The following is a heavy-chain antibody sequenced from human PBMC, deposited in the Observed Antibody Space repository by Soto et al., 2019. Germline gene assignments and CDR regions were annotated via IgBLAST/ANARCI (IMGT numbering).Heavy chain of an antibody. CDR3: ASGEGVARDFDY. J-gene: IGHJ4*02. V-gene: IGHV4-59*01. Sequence: QVQLQESGPGLVKPSETLSLTCTVSGGSISSYYWSWIRQPPGKGLEWIGYIYYSGSTNYNPSLKSRVTISVDTSKNQFSLKLSSVTAADTAVYYCASGEGVARDFDYWGQGTLVTVSS. CDR2: IYYSGST. D-gene: IGHD2-15*01. CDR1: GGSISSYY.